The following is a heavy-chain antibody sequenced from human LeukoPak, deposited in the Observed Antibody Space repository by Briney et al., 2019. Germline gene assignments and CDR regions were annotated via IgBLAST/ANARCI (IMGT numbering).Heavy chain of an antibody. D-gene: IGHD2-15*01. CDR3: ARAYGYCSGGSCYYHFDY. J-gene: IGHJ4*02. CDR1: GYSISSGYY. Sequence: NPSETLSLTCTVSGYSISSGYYGGGMRQPPGGGRERIGSIYHSGSTYYHPSLKSRVTISVDTSKNQFSLKVSSVTAADTAVYYCARAYGYCSGGSCYYHFDYWGQGTLVTVSS. CDR2: IYHSGST. V-gene: IGHV4-38-2*02.